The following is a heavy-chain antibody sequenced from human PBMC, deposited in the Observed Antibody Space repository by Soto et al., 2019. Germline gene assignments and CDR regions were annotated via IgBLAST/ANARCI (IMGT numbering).Heavy chain of an antibody. CDR3: AKQTVLHNKAFDI. D-gene: IGHD4-4*01. CDR2: ISYDGSNE. V-gene: IGHV3-30*18. J-gene: IGHJ3*02. Sequence: QVQLVESGGGVVQPGRSLRLSCAASGFTISSYGIHWVRQAPGQVLEWVAVISYDGSNEYYADSVKGRFSISRDNSKNTLYLQMNSVRAEDTAVYHCAKQTVLHNKAFDIGCQGTTVTVSS. CDR1: GFTISSYG.